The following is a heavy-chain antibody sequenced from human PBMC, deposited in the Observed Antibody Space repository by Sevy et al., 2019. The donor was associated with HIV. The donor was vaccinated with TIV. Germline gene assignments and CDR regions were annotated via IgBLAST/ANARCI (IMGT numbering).Heavy chain of an antibody. J-gene: IGHJ5*02. D-gene: IGHD6-13*01. Sequence: GGSLRLSCAASGFTFSSYSMNWVRQAPGKGLEWVSYISSSSSTIYYADSVKGRFTISRDNAKNSLYLQMNSLRAEDTAVYDCARERYSSSWFLNWFDPWGQGTLVTVSS. CDR2: ISSSSSTI. CDR1: GFTFSSYS. CDR3: ARERYSSSWFLNWFDP. V-gene: IGHV3-48*01.